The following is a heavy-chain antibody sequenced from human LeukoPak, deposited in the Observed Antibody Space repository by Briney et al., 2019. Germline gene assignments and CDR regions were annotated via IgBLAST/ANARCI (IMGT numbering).Heavy chain of an antibody. D-gene: IGHD6-13*01. CDR3: ARESWIAAVGGWFDP. V-gene: IGHV4-59*01. Sequence: PSETLSLTCSVSGGSISSYYWGWIRQPPGEGLEWIGYIYYSGTTNYNPSLKSRVTMSVDTSKNQFSLKLTSVTAADTAVYYCARESWIAAVGGWFDPWGQGTLVTVSS. CDR1: GGSISSYY. CDR2: IYYSGTT. J-gene: IGHJ5*02.